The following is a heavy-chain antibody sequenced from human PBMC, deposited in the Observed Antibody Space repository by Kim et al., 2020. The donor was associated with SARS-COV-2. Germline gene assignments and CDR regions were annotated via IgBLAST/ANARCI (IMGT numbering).Heavy chain of an antibody. CDR3: AKGGSGSAWSRAH. D-gene: IGHD6-19*01. Sequence: GGSLRLSCAASGFTFSSSGMHWVRQAPGKGLEWVAVICYDGSKKYYADSVKGRITISRDNSKSTLYLQMNRLRVEDTAVYFCAKGGSGSAWSRAHWGQGARVTVSS. CDR2: ICYDGSKK. J-gene: IGHJ4*02. CDR1: GFTFSSSG. V-gene: IGHV3-33*06.